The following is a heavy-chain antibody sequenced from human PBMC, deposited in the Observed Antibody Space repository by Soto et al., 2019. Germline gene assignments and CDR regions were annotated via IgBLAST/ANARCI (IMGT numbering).Heavy chain of an antibody. Sequence: GASVKVFCKASGGTFSSYAISWVRQAPGQGLEWMGGIIPIFGTANYAQKFQGRVTITADKSTSTAYMELSSLRSEDTAVYYCARDRSYYDSSGYYRGYGMDVWGQGTTVTVSS. V-gene: IGHV1-69*06. CDR3: ARDRSYYDSSGYYRGYGMDV. J-gene: IGHJ6*02. D-gene: IGHD3-22*01. CDR1: GGTFSSYA. CDR2: IIPIFGTA.